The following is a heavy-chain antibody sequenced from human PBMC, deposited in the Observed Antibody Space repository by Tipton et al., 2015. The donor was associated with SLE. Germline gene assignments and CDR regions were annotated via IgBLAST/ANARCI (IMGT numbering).Heavy chain of an antibody. Sequence: TLSLTCSIYGGSFGGYYWSWIRQPPEKGLEWIGEINHGGSTNYNPSLKSRVTISVDTSKNQFSLKLSSVTAADTAVYYCAQAHLWGSYRYASDIWGQGTMVTVSS. J-gene: IGHJ3*02. CDR2: INHGGST. V-gene: IGHV4-34*01. CDR3: AQAHLWGSYRYASDI. D-gene: IGHD3-16*02. CDR1: GGSFGGYY.